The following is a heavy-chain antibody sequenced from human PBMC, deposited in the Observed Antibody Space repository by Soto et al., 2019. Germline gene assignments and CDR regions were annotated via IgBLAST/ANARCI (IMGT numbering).Heavy chain of an antibody. CDR1: GFTFSSCA. V-gene: IGHV3-23*01. CDR2: IIDSGAST. Sequence: GGSLRLSCAASGFTFSSCAMVWVRQAPGKGLEWVSDIIDSGASTYYADSVKGRFTISGDNSKSTLYLQMNSLRAEDTALYYCAKGRSYYYYYGVDVWGQGTTVTVSS. CDR3: AKGRSYYYYYGVDV. J-gene: IGHJ6*02.